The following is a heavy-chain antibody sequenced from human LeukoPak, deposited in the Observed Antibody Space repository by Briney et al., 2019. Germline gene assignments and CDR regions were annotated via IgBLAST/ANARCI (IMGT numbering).Heavy chain of an antibody. Sequence: GGSLRLSCEASGFTFSSYSMNWVRQAPGKGLEWVSSISSSSSYIYYADSVKGRFTISRDNAKNSLYLQMNSLRAEDTAVYYCARSIAAAVYFDYWGQGTLVTVSS. CDR3: ARSIAAAVYFDY. CDR1: GFTFSSYS. D-gene: IGHD6-13*01. J-gene: IGHJ4*02. V-gene: IGHV3-21*01. CDR2: ISSSSSYI.